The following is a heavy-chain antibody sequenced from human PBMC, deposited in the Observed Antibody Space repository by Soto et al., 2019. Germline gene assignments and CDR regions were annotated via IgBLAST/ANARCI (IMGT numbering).Heavy chain of an antibody. Sequence: QVQLVESGGGVVQPGRSLRLSCAASGFSFSSYGMHWVRQAPGKGLEWVAVILDDGSDKDYTDAVKGRFTISRDNSKNTLYLEMNSLRAEDTAVYYCARDDDYGDNGLDYWDQGTRVTVSS. CDR2: ILDDGSDK. CDR3: ARDDDYGDNGLDY. CDR1: GFSFSSYG. D-gene: IGHD4-17*01. J-gene: IGHJ4*02. V-gene: IGHV3-33*01.